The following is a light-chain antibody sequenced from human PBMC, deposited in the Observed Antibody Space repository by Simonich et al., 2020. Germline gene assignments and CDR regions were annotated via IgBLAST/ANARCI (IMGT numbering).Light chain of an antibody. CDR2: VGTGGIVG. CDR3: GADHGSGSNFVWV. J-gene: IGLJ3*02. V-gene: IGLV9-49*01. CDR1: SGSSNYK. Sequence: QPVLTQPPSASASLGASVTLTCTLSSGSSNYKVAWYQQRPGKGPRFGMRVGTGGIVGSKGDGIPDRFSVLGSGLNRYLTIKNIQEEDESDYHCGADHGSGSNFVWVFGGGTKLTVL.